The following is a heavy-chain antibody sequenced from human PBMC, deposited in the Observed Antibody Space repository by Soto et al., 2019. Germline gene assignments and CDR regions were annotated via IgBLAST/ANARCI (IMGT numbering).Heavy chain of an antibody. J-gene: IGHJ3*02. Sequence: GGSLRLSCAASGFTFSSYAMSWVRQAPGKGLEWVSAISGSGGSTYYADSVKGRFTISRDNSKNTLYLQMNSLRAEDTAVYYCAKDVRYFDWPTWDDAFDIWGQGTMVTVSS. V-gene: IGHV3-23*01. CDR2: ISGSGGST. CDR3: AKDVRYFDWPTWDDAFDI. D-gene: IGHD3-9*01. CDR1: GFTFSSYA.